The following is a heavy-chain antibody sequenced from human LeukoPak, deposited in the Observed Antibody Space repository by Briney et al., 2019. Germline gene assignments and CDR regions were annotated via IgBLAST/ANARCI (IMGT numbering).Heavy chain of an antibody. Sequence: SVKVSCKASGGTFSNHAFSWVRQAPGQGLEWMGGIIPIDDSTNYVQKFQDRVMITADEATNIIYMELGSLKSEDTAEYYCARHSGHSSWYYGLDVWGQGTTVIVSS. J-gene: IGHJ6*02. D-gene: IGHD6-13*01. CDR1: GGTFSNHA. V-gene: IGHV1-69*13. CDR3: ARHSGHSSWYYGLDV. CDR2: IIPIDDST.